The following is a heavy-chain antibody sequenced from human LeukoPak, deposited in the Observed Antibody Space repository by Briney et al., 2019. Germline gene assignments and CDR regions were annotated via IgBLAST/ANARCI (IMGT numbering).Heavy chain of an antibody. V-gene: IGHV4-34*01. J-gene: IGHJ4*02. CDR3: ARGTSPFYFDY. CDR2: INHSGTT. Sequence: SETLSLTCAVYGGSFSGYYWSWIRQPPWKGLEWIGEINHSGTTNYNPSLRSRVSLSVDTSKNQFSLKLSSVTAADTAVYYCARGTSPFYFDYWGQGTLVTVSS. CDR1: GGSFSGYY. D-gene: IGHD1/OR15-1a*01.